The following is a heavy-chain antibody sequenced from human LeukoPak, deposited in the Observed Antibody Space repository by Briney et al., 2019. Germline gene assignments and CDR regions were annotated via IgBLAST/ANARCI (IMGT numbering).Heavy chain of an antibody. V-gene: IGHV4-34*01. D-gene: IGHD1-26*01. CDR3: ARGPMVGATTTFDY. J-gene: IGHJ4*02. CDR2: MIHSGST. CDR1: GGSFSGYS. Sequence: SETLSLTCAVYGGSFSGYSWSWIRQPPGKGLEWVGEMIHSGSTNYNPSLKSRVTISVDTSKNQFSLKVSSVTAADTAVYYCARGPMVGATTTFDYWGQGTLVTVSS.